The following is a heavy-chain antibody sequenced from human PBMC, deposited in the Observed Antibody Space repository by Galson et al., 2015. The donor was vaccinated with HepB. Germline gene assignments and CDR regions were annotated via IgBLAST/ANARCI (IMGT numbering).Heavy chain of an antibody. CDR3: ARDPRGAAPTYYYFYYMDV. V-gene: IGHV3-33*01. J-gene: IGHJ6*03. D-gene: IGHD6-25*01. CDR1: GFSFSKYG. CDR2: IWYDGSAQ. Sequence: SLRLSCAASGFSFSKYGMHWVRQAPGRGLEWVAVIWYDGSAQYYGDSVKGRFTISRDNSKNTMYLQMDSLRGEDTAVYYCARDPRGAAPTYYYFYYMDVWGKGTTVTVSS.